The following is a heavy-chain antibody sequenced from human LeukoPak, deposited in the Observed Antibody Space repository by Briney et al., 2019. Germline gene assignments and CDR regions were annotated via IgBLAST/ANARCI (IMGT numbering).Heavy chain of an antibody. CDR3: ASRGYLNY. Sequence: GGSLRLSCAASGFTFDDYAMHWVRQAPGKGLEWVSGISWDSGSIGYADSVKGRFTISRDNAKNTLFLQMNSLRAEDTGVYYCASRGYLNYWGQGTLVTVSS. CDR2: ISWDSGSI. V-gene: IGHV3-9*01. J-gene: IGHJ4*02. CDR1: GFTFDDYA.